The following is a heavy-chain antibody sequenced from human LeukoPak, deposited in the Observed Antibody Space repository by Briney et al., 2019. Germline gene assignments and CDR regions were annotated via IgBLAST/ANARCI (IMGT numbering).Heavy chain of an antibody. CDR1: GGSISSYY. CDR2: IYYSGST. Sequence: SETLSLTCTISGGSISSYYWSWIRQPPGKGLEWIGYIYYSGSTNYNPSLKSRVTILVDTSKNQFSLKLSSVTAADTAVYYCARGYYYMDVWGKGTTVTVSS. J-gene: IGHJ6*03. CDR3: ARGYYYMDV. V-gene: IGHV4-59*01.